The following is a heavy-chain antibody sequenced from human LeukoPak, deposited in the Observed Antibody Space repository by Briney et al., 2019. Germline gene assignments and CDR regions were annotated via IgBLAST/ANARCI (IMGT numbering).Heavy chain of an antibody. J-gene: IGHJ4*03. D-gene: IGHD1-1*01. CDR3: ARGPTISETGYFDY. Sequence: SETLSLTCAVYGASFSAYYWSWISQSPGKGLEWIAEINHRGDTNYNPSVKSRVSISVDTSKNQFSLKVTSLTAADTAVYYCARGPTISETGYFDYWGQGTLVTVSS. CDR2: INHRGDT. CDR1: GASFSAYY. V-gene: IGHV4-34*01.